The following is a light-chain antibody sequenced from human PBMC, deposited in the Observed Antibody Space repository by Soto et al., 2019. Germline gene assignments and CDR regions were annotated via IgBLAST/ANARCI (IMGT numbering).Light chain of an antibody. CDR2: DAS. V-gene: IGKV3-11*01. Sequence: EIVLTQSPATLFLSPGERATLSCLASQSVGSSLAWYQQSPGQPPRLLIYDASNRATGTPARFSGSGSGTDFTLTISSLEPEDFAVYYCQQRSNWPRTFGQGTKVEIK. CDR1: QSVGSS. J-gene: IGKJ1*01. CDR3: QQRSNWPRT.